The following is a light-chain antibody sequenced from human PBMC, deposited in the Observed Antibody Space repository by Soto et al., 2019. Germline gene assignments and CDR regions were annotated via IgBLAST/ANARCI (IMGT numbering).Light chain of an antibody. CDR3: QQDNNWPPS. CDR2: GAS. J-gene: IGKJ2*01. CDR1: QSVSSN. Sequence: EIVMTQSPATLSVSPGERATLSCRASQSVSSNLAWYQQKPGQAPRLLIYGASTRATGIPARFSGSGSGTGFTPTLSRQQSEDFAVSYCQQDNNWPPSFGQGTKLEIK. V-gene: IGKV3-15*01.